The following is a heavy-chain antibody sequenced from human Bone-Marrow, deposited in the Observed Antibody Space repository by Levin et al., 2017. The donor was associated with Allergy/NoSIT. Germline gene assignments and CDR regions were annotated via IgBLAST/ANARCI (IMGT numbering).Heavy chain of an antibody. Sequence: PGGSLRLSCAASGFTFSSYGMHWVRQAPGKGLEWVAVISYDGSNKYYADSVKGRFTISRDNSKNTLYLQMNSLRAEDTAVYYCAKDDSEYYYYMDVWGKGTTVTVSS. CDR2: ISYDGSNK. CDR3: AKDDSEYYYYMDV. J-gene: IGHJ6*03. D-gene: IGHD1-14*01. CDR1: GFTFSSYG. V-gene: IGHV3-30*18.